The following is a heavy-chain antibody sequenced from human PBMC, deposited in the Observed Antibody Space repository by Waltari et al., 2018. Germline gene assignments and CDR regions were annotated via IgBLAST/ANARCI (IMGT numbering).Heavy chain of an antibody. J-gene: IGHJ4*02. CDR3: ARGRQGSSLQPRYYFDY. Sequence: QVQLQQWGAGLLKPSETLSLTCAVYGGSFSGYYWSWIRQPPGKGLEWIGEINHSGSTNYNPSLKSRVTISVDTSKNQFSLKLSSVTAADTAVYYCARGRQGSSLQPRYYFDYWGQGTLVTVSS. D-gene: IGHD6-13*01. CDR2: INHSGST. V-gene: IGHV4-34*01. CDR1: GGSFSGYY.